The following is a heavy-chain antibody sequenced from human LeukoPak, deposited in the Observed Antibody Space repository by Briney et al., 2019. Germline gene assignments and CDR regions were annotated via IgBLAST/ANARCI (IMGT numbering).Heavy chain of an antibody. D-gene: IGHD3-10*01. V-gene: IGHV3-48*01. CDR2: VSSFSSTT. Sequence: GGSLRLSCAASGVTFSRHSMNWVRQAPGKGLEWISYVSSFSSTTYCADSVKGRFTISRDNAKKSLYLQMNSLRAEDTAVYYCARDPWELGVYYGLDVWGQGTAVTVSS. J-gene: IGHJ6*02. CDR3: ARDPWELGVYYGLDV. CDR1: GVTFSRHS.